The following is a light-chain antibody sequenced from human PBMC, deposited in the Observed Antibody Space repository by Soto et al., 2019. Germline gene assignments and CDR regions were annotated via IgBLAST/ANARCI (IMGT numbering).Light chain of an antibody. CDR3: QQYGSSIT. V-gene: IGKV3-20*01. CDR2: GTS. CDR1: QSVPRSY. J-gene: IGKJ5*01. Sequence: EIVLTQYPVTLSFSPCEIATLSCRASQSVPRSYLAWYQQKPGQAPRLLIYGTSSRATGIPDRFSGSGSGTDFTLTISRLEPEDFAVFYCQQYGSSITFGQGTRLEIK.